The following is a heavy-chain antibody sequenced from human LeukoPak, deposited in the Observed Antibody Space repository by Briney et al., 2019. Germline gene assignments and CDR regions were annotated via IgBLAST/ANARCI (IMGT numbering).Heavy chain of an antibody. CDR3: ARGRIVANLAVTPNWLDP. CDR1: RYTFTDYY. V-gene: IGHV1-2*02. Sequence: ASVKVSCKASRYTFTDYYIHWVRQAPGQGLEWMGLIDPNTGSTNYAQMFEDRVTVTRDTSINTAYMELRRLRPDDTAVYYCARGRIVANLAVTPNWLDPWGQGTLVTVSS. CDR2: IDPNTGST. D-gene: IGHD2-15*01. J-gene: IGHJ5*02.